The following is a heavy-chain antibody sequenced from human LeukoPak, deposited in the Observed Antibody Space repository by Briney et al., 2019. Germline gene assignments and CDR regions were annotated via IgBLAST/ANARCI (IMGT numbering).Heavy chain of an antibody. Sequence: HRASVKVSCKASGGTFSSYATSWVRQAPGQGLEWMGGIIPIFGTANYAQKFQGRVTITADESTSTAYMELSSLRSEDTAVYYCARDPPRYCSSTSCGGSYYGMGVWGQGTTVTVSS. D-gene: IGHD2-2*01. CDR2: IIPIFGTA. J-gene: IGHJ6*02. V-gene: IGHV1-69*13. CDR1: GGTFSSYA. CDR3: ARDPPRYCSSTSCGGSYYGMGV.